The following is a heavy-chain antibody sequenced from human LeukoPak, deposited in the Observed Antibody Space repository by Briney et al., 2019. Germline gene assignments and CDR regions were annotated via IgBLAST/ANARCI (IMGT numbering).Heavy chain of an antibody. Sequence: PGGSLRLSXAASGFTFRSYAMSWVRQAPGKGLEWVSAISGSGGSTYYADSVKGRFTISRDNSKNTLYLQMNSLRAEDTAVYYCAKDLALQAGYYFDYWGQGTLVTVSS. J-gene: IGHJ4*02. CDR3: AKDLALQAGYYFDY. CDR2: ISGSGGST. CDR1: GFTFRSYA. V-gene: IGHV3-23*01. D-gene: IGHD6-13*01.